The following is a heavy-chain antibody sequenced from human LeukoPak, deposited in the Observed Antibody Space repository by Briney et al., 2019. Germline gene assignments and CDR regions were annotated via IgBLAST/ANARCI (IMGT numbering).Heavy chain of an antibody. J-gene: IGHJ4*02. Sequence: ASVKVSCKASGSTFSSYDISWVRQAPGQGLEWMGWISAYNGNTNYAQKLQGRVTMATDTSTSTAYMELRSLRSDDTAVYYCATVELERRTSASLGYWGQGTLVTVSS. CDR2: ISAYNGNT. CDR3: ATVELERRTSASLGY. V-gene: IGHV1-18*01. D-gene: IGHD1-1*01. CDR1: GSTFSSYD.